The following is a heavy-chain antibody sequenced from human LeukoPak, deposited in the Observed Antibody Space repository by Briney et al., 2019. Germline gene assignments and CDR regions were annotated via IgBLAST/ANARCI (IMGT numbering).Heavy chain of an antibody. J-gene: IGHJ4*02. V-gene: IGHV3-30*18. Sequence: PGRSLRLSCAASGFTFSSYGMHWVRQAPGKGLEWVAVISYDGSNKYYADSVKGRFTISRDNSKNTLYLQMNSLRAEDTAVYYCAKGYREWELLMNYWGQGTLVTVSS. CDR2: ISYDGSNK. D-gene: IGHD1-26*01. CDR3: AKGYREWELLMNY. CDR1: GFTFSSYG.